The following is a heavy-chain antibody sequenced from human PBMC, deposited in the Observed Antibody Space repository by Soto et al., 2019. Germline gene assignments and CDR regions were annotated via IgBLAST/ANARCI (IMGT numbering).Heavy chain of an antibody. CDR2: ISANSGNT. Sequence: ASVKVSCKAFGFIFNNYAISWVRQAPGQGLEWMGWISANSGNTNYAQKLQGRVTMTTDTSTSTAYMELRSLRSDDTAVYYCATAGNYDSSGRDFWGQGTLVTVSS. J-gene: IGHJ4*02. CDR1: GFIFNNYA. D-gene: IGHD3-22*01. CDR3: ATAGNYDSSGRDF. V-gene: IGHV1-18*04.